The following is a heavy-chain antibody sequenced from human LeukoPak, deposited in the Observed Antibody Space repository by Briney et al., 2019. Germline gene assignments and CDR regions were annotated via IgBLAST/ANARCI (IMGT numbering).Heavy chain of an antibody. D-gene: IGHD3-3*01. Sequence: GESLKISCKGSGYSFTGYWIGWVRQMPGKGLEWMGIVYPGDSDTRYSPSFQGQVTISADKSISTAYMQWSSLKASDTAMYYCARHHKRITIFGVGNWFDPWGQGTLVTVSS. CDR3: ARHHKRITIFGVGNWFDP. CDR2: VYPGDSDT. J-gene: IGHJ5*02. V-gene: IGHV5-51*01. CDR1: GYSFTGYW.